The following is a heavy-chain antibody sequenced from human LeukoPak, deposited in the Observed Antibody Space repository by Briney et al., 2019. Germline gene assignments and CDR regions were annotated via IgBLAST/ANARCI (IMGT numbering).Heavy chain of an antibody. CDR3: ARDEQLWVYYFVY. D-gene: IGHD5-18*01. V-gene: IGHV4-4*08. CDR1: GGSISSYY. J-gene: IGHJ4*02. CDR2: IEYSGST. Sequence: KPSDTLSLTCTVSGGSISSYYWSWIRQPPGKGLEWIGYIEYSGSTYYNPSLKSRVTISVDTSKIQFPLKLSSVTAADTAVYYCARDEQLWVYYFVYWGQGTLVTVSS.